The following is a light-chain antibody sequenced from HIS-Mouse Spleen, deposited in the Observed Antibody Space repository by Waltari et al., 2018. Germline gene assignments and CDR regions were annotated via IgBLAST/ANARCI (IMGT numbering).Light chain of an antibody. Sequence: SYELTQPPSVSVSPGQTARITCSGDALTTQYAYWYQQKPGQAPVLVIYKDSERPSGIPERFSGSSSGTTVTLTISGVQASDEADYYCQSADSNFTYLVFGECPPLTVL. CDR3: QSADSNFTYLV. CDR2: KDS. CDR1: ALTTQY. V-gene: IGLV3-25*03. J-gene: IGLJ7*01.